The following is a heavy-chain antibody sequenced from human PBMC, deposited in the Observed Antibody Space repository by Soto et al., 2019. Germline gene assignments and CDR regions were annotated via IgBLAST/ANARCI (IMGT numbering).Heavy chain of an antibody. CDR1: GFTFSSYG. CDR3: ARVYYDFWSGYHNHFDY. CDR2: IWYDGSNK. J-gene: IGHJ4*02. V-gene: IGHV3-33*01. Sequence: QVQLVESGGGVVQPERSLRLSCAASGFTFSSYGMHWFRQAPGKGLEWVAVIWYDGSNKYYADSVKGRFTISRDNSKNTLYLQMNSLRAEDTAAYYCARVYYDFWSGYHNHFDYWGQGTLVTVSS. D-gene: IGHD3-3*01.